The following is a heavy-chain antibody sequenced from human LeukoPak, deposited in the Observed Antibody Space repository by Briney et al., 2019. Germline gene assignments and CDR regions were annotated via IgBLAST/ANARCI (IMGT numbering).Heavy chain of an antibody. CDR2: IHPSDSGT. Sequence: GEPLKISCRGSGYSFTTYWISWVRHTPGEGLEWMGRIHPSDSGTNYSPSFEGHVTFSADKSITTAYLQWPSLKASDTAIYFCARHYGHDSTLLAYWGRGTLVTVSS. J-gene: IGHJ1*01. CDR3: ARHYGHDSTLLAY. CDR1: GYSFTTYW. D-gene: IGHD2/OR15-2a*01. V-gene: IGHV5-10-1*01.